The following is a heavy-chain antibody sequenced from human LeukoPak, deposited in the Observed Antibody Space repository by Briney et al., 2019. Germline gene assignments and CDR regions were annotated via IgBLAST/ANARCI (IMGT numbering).Heavy chain of an antibody. D-gene: IGHD6-13*01. CDR2: INPSGGST. V-gene: IGHV1-46*01. CDR3: ARDRLVAAASYNWFDP. J-gene: IGHJ5*02. CDR1: GGTFSCYA. Sequence: GASVKVSCKASGGTFSCYAISWVRQAPGQGLEWMGIINPSGGSTSYAQKFQGRVTMTRDTSTSTVYMELSSLRSEDTAVYYCARDRLVAAASYNWFDPWGQGTLVTVSS.